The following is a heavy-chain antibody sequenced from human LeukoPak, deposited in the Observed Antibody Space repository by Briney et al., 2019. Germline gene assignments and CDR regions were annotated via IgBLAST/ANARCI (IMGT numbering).Heavy chain of an antibody. CDR1: GGSIGSYY. V-gene: IGHV4-59*01. D-gene: IGHD2-15*01. CDR2: IDYSGSI. CDR3: ARGSSGYCSAASCFRPEDAFGT. J-gene: IGHJ3*02. Sequence: PSETLSLTCTVAGGSIGSYYWSWIGQQAGKGLEWLGYIDYSGSITYNPSLKSRVTISLDMSKNPFSLKLNSVTAADTAVYYCARGSSGYCSAASCFRPEDAFGTWGQGTVVTVS.